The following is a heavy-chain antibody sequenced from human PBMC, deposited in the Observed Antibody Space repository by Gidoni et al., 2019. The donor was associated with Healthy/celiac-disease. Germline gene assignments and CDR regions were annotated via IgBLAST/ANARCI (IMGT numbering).Heavy chain of an antibody. V-gene: IGHV3-7*03. Sequence: EVQLVESGGGLVQPGGSLRLSCVVCGFTFRSYWMSWVRQGPGKGLEWVANIKQDGSEKYYVDSVKGRFTISRDNAKNSLYLQMNSLRAEDTAVYYCARGPPFDYWGQGTLVTVSS. CDR3: ARGPPFDY. CDR2: IKQDGSEK. J-gene: IGHJ4*02. CDR1: GFTFRSYW.